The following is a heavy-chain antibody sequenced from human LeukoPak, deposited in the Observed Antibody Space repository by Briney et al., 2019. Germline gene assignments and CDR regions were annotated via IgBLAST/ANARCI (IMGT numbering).Heavy chain of an antibody. D-gene: IGHD4-17*01. CDR3: AKEIWPTVTTPGWTYFDY. CDR1: GFPFTTYW. Sequence: GGSLRLSCAASGFPFTTYWMGWVRQAPGKGLEWVAFIRYDGSNKYYADSVKGRFTISRDNSKNTLYLQMNSLRAEDTAVYYCAKEIWPTVTTPGWTYFDYWGQGALVTVSS. J-gene: IGHJ4*02. V-gene: IGHV3-30*02. CDR2: IRYDGSNK.